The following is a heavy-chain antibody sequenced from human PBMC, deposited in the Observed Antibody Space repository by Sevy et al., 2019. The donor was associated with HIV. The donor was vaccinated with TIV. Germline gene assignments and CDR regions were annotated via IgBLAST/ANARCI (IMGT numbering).Heavy chain of an antibody. V-gene: IGHV5-10-1*01. Sequence: GESLKISCKGSGSSFTSYWISWVRQMPGKGLEWMGRNDPSDSYTNYSPGFQGHVTISADKSISTAYLQWSSLKASENDMYYCARKYYYDSSGPPGYWGQGTLVTVSS. D-gene: IGHD3-22*01. CDR1: GSSFTSYW. CDR2: NDPSDSYT. J-gene: IGHJ4*02. CDR3: ARKYYYDSSGPPGY.